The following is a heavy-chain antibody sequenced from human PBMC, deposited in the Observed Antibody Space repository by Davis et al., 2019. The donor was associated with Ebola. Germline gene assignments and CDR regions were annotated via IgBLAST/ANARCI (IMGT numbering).Heavy chain of an antibody. Sequence: GESLKISCAASGFTFSNYNMNWVRQAPGKGLEWVSSITSTSARMYYPDSVKGRFTISRDNAKNTVSLQMNSLRAEDTAIYYCGSVFKYWGQGTLVTVSS. D-gene: IGHD5/OR15-5a*01. J-gene: IGHJ4*02. CDR2: ITSTSARM. CDR1: GFTFSNYN. V-gene: IGHV3-21*01. CDR3: GSVFKY.